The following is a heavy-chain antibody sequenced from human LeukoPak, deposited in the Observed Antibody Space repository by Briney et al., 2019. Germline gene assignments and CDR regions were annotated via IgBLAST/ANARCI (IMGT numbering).Heavy chain of an antibody. Sequence: PSETLSLTCTVSGGSISSYYWSWIRQPAGKGLEWIGRIYTSGSTNYNPSLKSRVTMSVDTSKNQFSLKLSSVTAADTAVYYCAREGGLGYCSSTSCSGFDPWGQGTLVTVSS. CDR1: GGSISSYY. CDR2: IYTSGST. V-gene: IGHV4-4*07. J-gene: IGHJ5*02. CDR3: AREGGLGYCSSTSCSGFDP. D-gene: IGHD2-2*01.